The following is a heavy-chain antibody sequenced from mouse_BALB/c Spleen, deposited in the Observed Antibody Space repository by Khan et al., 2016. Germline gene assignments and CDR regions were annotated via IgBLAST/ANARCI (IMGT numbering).Heavy chain of an antibody. CDR1: GYSITSDYA. J-gene: IGHJ1*01. Sequence: QLEESGPGLVKPSQSLSLTCTVTGYSITSDYAWNWIRQFPGNKLEWMGYISYSGSTNYNPSLKSRISITRDTSKNQFFLQLDSVTSEDTATYYCAREGYGHWYFDVWGAGTTVTVSS. CDR3: AREGYGHWYFDV. CDR2: ISYSGST. V-gene: IGHV3-2*02. D-gene: IGHD1-2*01.